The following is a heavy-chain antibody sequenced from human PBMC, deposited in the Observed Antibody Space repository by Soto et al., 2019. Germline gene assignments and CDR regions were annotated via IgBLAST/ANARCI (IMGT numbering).Heavy chain of an antibody. Sequence: QVQLVQSGAEVKKPGASVKVSCKASGYTFTTYGINWVRQAPGQGLEWMGWISAYNGNTNYAQKLQGRVTMTTDTSTNTGYMELRSLRSDDTAVYYCARDRGQWLSKGEFDPWGQGTLVTVSS. V-gene: IGHV1-18*01. CDR3: ARDRGQWLSKGEFDP. J-gene: IGHJ5*02. CDR1: GYTFTTYG. CDR2: ISAYNGNT. D-gene: IGHD6-19*01.